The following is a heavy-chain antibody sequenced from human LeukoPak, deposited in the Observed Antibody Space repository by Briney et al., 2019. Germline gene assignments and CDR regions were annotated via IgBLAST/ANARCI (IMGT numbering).Heavy chain of an antibody. V-gene: IGHV1-2*02. J-gene: IGHJ1*01. CDR3: AREGQLGLDN. CDR2: VTLHSGDT. CDR1: GHTLTVHY. Sequence: ASVKVSCKASGHTLTVHYIHWVRQGPGQGLEWLGWVTLHSGDTHYAQKYQGRLTMTSDTSISTGYMELSRLQFDDTAVYYCAREGQLGLDNWGQGTLVTVSS. D-gene: IGHD1-1*01.